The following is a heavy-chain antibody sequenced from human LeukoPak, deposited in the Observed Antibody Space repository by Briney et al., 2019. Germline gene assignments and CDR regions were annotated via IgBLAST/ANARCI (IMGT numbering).Heavy chain of an antibody. V-gene: IGHV3-13*01. CDR2: IGTASDT. D-gene: IGHD3-10*01. CDR3: ARHSITMANAFDI. J-gene: IGHJ3*02. CDR1: GFTFSSYA. Sequence: GGSLRLSCAASGFTFSSYAMSWVRQAPGKGLEWVSAIGTASDTYYPGSVKGRFTISRENAKNSLYLQMNSLRAGDTAVYYCARHSITMANAFDIWGQGTMVTVSS.